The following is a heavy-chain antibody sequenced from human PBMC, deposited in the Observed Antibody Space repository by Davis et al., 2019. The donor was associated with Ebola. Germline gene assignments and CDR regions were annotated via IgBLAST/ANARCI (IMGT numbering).Heavy chain of an antibody. J-gene: IGHJ4*02. CDR1: GFTFTSSA. CDR2: IVVGSGNT. Sequence: SVKVSCKASGFTFTSSAVQWVRQARGQRLEWIGWIVVGSGNTNYAQKFQERVTITRDMSTSTAYMELSRLRSDDTAVYYCARTTSSGWSEYFDYWGQGTLVTVSS. D-gene: IGHD6-19*01. CDR3: ARTTSSGWSEYFDY. V-gene: IGHV1-58*01.